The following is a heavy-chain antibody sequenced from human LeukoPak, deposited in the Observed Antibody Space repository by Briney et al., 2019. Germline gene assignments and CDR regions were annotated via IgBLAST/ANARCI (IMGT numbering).Heavy chain of an antibody. J-gene: IGHJ6*02. Sequence: GGSLRLSCAASGFTFSSYWMHWVRQAPGKGLLWVSRINSGGTTTYYADSVKGRFTISRDNAKNTLYLQVNSLRAEDTAVYYCARRNYYGRDVWGQGTTVTVSS. V-gene: IGHV3-74*01. CDR3: ARRNYYGRDV. CDR1: GFTFSSYW. CDR2: INSGGTTT.